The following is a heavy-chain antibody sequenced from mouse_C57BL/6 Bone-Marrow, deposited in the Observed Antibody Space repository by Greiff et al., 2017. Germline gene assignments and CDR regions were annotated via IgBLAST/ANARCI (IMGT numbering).Heavy chain of an antibody. J-gene: IGHJ4*01. V-gene: IGHV5-12*01. CDR1: GFTFSDYY. CDR2: ISNGGGST. D-gene: IGHD2-12*01. Sequence: EVKVVESGGGLVQPGGSLKLSCAASGFTFSDYYMYWVRQTPEKRLEWVAYISNGGGSTYYPDTVKGRFTISRDNAKNTLYLQMNRLKSEDTAMDYCARRYYKSAMDYWGQGTSVTVSS. CDR3: ARRYYKSAMDY.